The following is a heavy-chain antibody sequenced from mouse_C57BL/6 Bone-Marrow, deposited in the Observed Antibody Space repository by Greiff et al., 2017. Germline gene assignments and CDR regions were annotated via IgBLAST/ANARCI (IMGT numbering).Heavy chain of an antibody. V-gene: IGHV14-4*01. CDR3: TLITTVVYYYAMDY. D-gene: IGHD1-1*01. CDR2: IDPENGDT. Sequence: VQLQQSGAELVRPGASVKLSCTASGFNIKDDYMHWVKQRPEQGLEWIGWIDPENGDTTYASKFQGKATLTADTSSNTAYLQLSSLTSEDTAVYYCTLITTVVYYYAMDYWGQGTSVTVSS. CDR1: GFNIKDDY. J-gene: IGHJ4*01.